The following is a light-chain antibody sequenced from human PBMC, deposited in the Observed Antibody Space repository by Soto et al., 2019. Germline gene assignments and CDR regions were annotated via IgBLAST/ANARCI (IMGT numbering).Light chain of an antibody. J-gene: IGKJ5*01. Sequence: IVLTHSPDTLSLSQGERATLSCRASQSISSTQLVWYQQKPGQAPTLLIFGASGRATGIPDRFSGSGSGTEFTLTINSLQSEDSAVYYCQQHNQWPITFGQGTRLEIK. CDR3: QQHNQWPIT. CDR2: GAS. CDR1: QSISSTQ. V-gene: IGKV3D-20*02.